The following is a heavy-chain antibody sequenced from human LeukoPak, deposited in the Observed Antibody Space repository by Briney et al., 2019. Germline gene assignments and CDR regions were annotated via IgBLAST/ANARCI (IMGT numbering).Heavy chain of an antibody. D-gene: IGHD5-24*01. CDR1: GGSISSGGYY. J-gene: IGHJ3*02. V-gene: IGHV4-30-2*01. CDR3: ARLVETGVEHDAFDI. CDR2: IYHSGST. Sequence: SQTLSLTCTVSGGSISSGGYYWSWIRQPPGKGLEWIGYIYHSGSTYYNPSLKSRVTISVDRSKNQFSLKLSSVTAADTAVYYCARLVETGVEHDAFDIWGQGTMVTVSS.